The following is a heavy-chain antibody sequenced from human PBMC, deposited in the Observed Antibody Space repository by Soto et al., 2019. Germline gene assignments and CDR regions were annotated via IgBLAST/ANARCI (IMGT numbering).Heavy chain of an antibody. CDR3: AKHPWFGEFDY. J-gene: IGHJ4*02. V-gene: IGHV3-23*01. D-gene: IGHD3-10*01. Sequence: EVQLLESGGGLVQPGGSLRRSCAASGFTFSSYAMSWVRQAPGKGLEWVSAISGSGGSTYYADSVKGRFTISRDNSKNTQNLQMHSLRAEDTAVYYCAKHPWFGEFDYWGQETLVTVSS. CDR2: ISGSGGST. CDR1: GFTFSSYA.